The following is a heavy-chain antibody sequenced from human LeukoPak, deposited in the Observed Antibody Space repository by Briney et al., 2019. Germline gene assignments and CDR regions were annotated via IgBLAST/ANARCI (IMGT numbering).Heavy chain of an antibody. CDR1: GFTFSGSA. V-gene: IGHV3-73*01. CDR3: TRRYLLAAFDI. CDR2: IRSKANSYAT. J-gene: IGHJ3*02. D-gene: IGHD2-21*01. Sequence: TGGFLRLSCAASGFTFSGSAMHWVRQASGKGLEWVGRIRSKANSYATAYAASVKGRFTISRDDSKNTAYLQMNSLKTEDTAVYYCTRRYLLAAFDIWGQGTMVTVSS.